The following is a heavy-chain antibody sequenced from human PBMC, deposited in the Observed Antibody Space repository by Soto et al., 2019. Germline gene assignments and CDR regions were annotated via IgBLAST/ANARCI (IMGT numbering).Heavy chain of an antibody. CDR1: GYTFTGYY. Sequence: ASVKVSCKASGYTFTGYYMHWVRQAPGQGLEWMGWINPNSGGTNYAQKFQGWVTMTRDTSISTAYMELSRLRSDDTAVYYCARDLPDYLSGYSGYVMSGYYYGMDVWGQGTTVTVSS. D-gene: IGHD5-12*01. CDR2: INPNSGGT. V-gene: IGHV1-2*04. CDR3: ARDLPDYLSGYSGYVMSGYYYGMDV. J-gene: IGHJ6*02.